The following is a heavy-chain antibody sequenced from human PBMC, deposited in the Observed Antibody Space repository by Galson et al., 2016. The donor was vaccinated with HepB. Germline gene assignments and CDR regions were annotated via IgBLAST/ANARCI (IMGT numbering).Heavy chain of an antibody. CDR2: IWYDGVNT. CDR3: ARASGDRFDY. Sequence: SLRLSCAASGFTLSSYGIHWVRQAPGKGLEWVAVIWYDGVNTYYADSVKGRFTISRDNSKDTLYLQMNSLGTEDTAVYYCARASGDRFDYWGQGTLVTVSS. CDR1: GFTLSSYG. D-gene: IGHD4-17*01. V-gene: IGHV3-33*01. J-gene: IGHJ4*02.